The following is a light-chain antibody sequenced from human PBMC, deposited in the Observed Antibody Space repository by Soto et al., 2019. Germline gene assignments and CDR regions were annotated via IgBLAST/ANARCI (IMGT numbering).Light chain of an antibody. V-gene: IGKV1-39*01. CDR3: QHSWT. Sequence: DIQMTQAPSSLSASVGDRVTITCRASQSISSYLNWYQQKPGKAPKLLIYAASSLQSGVPSRFSGSGSWTDFTLTISSLQPEDFATYYCQHSWTFGQGTKVDIK. J-gene: IGKJ1*01. CDR1: QSISSY. CDR2: AAS.